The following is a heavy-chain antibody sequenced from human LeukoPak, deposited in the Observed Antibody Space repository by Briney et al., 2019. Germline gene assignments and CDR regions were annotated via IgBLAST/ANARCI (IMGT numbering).Heavy chain of an antibody. CDR2: IYSSGST. J-gene: IGHJ4*02. Sequence: KPSETLSLTCTGSGGSISSYYWSWIRQPPGKGLEWIGYIYSSGSTNYNPSLKSRITISVDTSKNQFSLKLSSVTAADTAVYYCARFAYCGGHCWYYFDYWGQGSLVTVSS. CDR1: GGSISSYY. CDR3: ARFAYCGGHCWYYFDY. D-gene: IGHD2-21*02. V-gene: IGHV4-59*01.